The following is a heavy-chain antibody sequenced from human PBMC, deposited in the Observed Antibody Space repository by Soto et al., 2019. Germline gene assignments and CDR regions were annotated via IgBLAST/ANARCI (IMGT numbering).Heavy chain of an antibody. CDR3: ARDGSFAFRGYSFAFDL. D-gene: IGHD5-18*01. CDR2: MNIDTGGT. J-gene: IGHJ4*02. Sequence: QVQLVQSGAEVKKPGASVRVSCEASGYRFTNYYIHWVRQAPGQGLEWMGRMNIDTGGTTFAQNFQGRVTMTRDTSISTAYMELSSVKSDDTAMYYCARDGSFAFRGYSFAFDLWGQGTLVTVSS. V-gene: IGHV1-2*06. CDR1: GYRFTNYY.